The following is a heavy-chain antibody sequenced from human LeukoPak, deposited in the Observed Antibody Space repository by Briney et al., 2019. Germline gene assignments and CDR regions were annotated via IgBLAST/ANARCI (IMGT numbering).Heavy chain of an antibody. CDR2: IHSSGGS. V-gene: IGHV4-4*09. D-gene: IGHD1-26*01. J-gene: IGHJ4*02. Sequence: ASETLSLTCTVSGASISHYYWSWIRQTPAKGLEWMGHIHSSGGSTYSPSLKSRLTMSIDTSRNQLSLKLTSVTAADTAVYFCARLGSYHDFWGQGARVTVSS. CDR3: ARLGSYHDF. CDR1: GASISHYY.